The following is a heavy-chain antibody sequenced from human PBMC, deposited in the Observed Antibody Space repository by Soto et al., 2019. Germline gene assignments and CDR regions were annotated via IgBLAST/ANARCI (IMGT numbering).Heavy chain of an antibody. Sequence: PSDNLSPTGTVFGGSITSGEYHWSWISQPPGKGLEWIGYIYYSGSTNYNPSLKSRVTISVDTSKNQFSLKLSSVTAADTAVYYCAREGDGYEGVWGMDVWGQGTTVTVSS. CDR1: GGSITSGEYH. CDR3: AREGDGYEGVWGMDV. J-gene: IGHJ6*02. D-gene: IGHD5-12*01. CDR2: IYYSGST. V-gene: IGHV4-30-4*02.